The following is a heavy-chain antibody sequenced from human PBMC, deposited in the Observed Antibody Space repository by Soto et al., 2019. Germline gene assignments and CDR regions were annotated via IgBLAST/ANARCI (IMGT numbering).Heavy chain of an antibody. Sequence: PGGSLRLSCTASGFTFGDYAMSWFRQAPGKGLEWVGFIRSKAYGGTTEYAASVKGRFTISRDDSKSIAYLKMNSLKTEDTAVYYCTSRSELAAANWGQGTLVTVSS. CDR3: TSRSELAAAN. D-gene: IGHD6-13*01. V-gene: IGHV3-49*03. J-gene: IGHJ4*02. CDR1: GFTFGDYA. CDR2: IRSKAYGGTT.